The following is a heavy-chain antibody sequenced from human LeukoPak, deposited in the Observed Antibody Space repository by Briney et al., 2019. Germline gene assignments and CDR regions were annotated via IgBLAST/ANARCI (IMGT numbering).Heavy chain of an antibody. CDR3: ARKRASLDY. J-gene: IGHJ4*02. V-gene: IGHV3-7*05. CDR2: IKEDGSEI. Sequence: GGSLRLSCAASGFTFSNFGMTWVRQAPGKGLEWVANIKEDGSEIYYLDSVKGRFTISRDSAKNSLYLQMNSLRADDTAVYYCARKRASLDYWGQGTLVTVSS. CDR1: GFTFSNFG.